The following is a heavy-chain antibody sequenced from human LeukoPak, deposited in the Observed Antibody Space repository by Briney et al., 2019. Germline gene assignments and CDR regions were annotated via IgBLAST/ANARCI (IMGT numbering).Heavy chain of an antibody. CDR1: GFTVSSNY. J-gene: IGHJ4*02. CDR3: GVVRGGYFDY. Sequence: GRSLRLSCAASGFTVSSNYMSWVRQAPGKGLEWVSVIYSGGSTYYADSVKGRFTISRDNSKNTLYLQMNSLRAEDTAVYYCGVVRGGYFDYWGQGTLVTVSS. CDR2: IYSGGST. V-gene: IGHV3-53*01. D-gene: IGHD2-21*01.